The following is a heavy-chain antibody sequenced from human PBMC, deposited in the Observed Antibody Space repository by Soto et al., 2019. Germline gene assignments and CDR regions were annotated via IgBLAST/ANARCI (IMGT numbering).Heavy chain of an antibody. J-gene: IGHJ6*02. V-gene: IGHV3-33*01. CDR2: IWYDGSNK. Sequence: QVQLVESGGGVVQPGRSLRLSCAASGFTFSSYGMHWVRQAPGKGLEWVAVIWYDGSNKYYADSVKGRVTISRDNSKNTLYLQMNSLRAEGTAVDYCARDRYYYGSGSYYYYGMDVWGQGTTVTVS. D-gene: IGHD3-10*01. CDR1: GFTFSSYG. CDR3: ARDRYYYGSGSYYYYGMDV.